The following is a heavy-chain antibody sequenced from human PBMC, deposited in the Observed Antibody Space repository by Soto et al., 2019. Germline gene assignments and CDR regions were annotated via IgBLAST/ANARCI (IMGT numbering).Heavy chain of an antibody. J-gene: IGHJ6*03. CDR1: GFTFSSYA. D-gene: IGHD5-12*01. CDR3: AKGGLVDRPWSKNYYYMDV. CDR2: ISGSGGST. Sequence: EVQLLESGGGLVQPGGSLRLSCAASGFTFSSYAMSWVRQAPGKGLEWVSAISGSGGSTYYADSVKGRFTISRDNSKNTLYLQINSLRAEDTAVYYCAKGGLVDRPWSKNYYYMDVWGKGTTVTVSS. V-gene: IGHV3-23*01.